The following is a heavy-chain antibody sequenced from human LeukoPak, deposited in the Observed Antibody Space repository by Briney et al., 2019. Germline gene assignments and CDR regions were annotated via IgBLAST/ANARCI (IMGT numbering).Heavy chain of an antibody. D-gene: IGHD6-19*01. CDR1: GFTFSSYA. V-gene: IGHV3-64D*09. J-gene: IGHJ4*02. CDR3: ARGGWSLDY. CDR2: ISSNGGRT. Sequence: SGGSLRLSCSASGFTFSSYAMHWVRQAPGKGLEYVSAISSNGGRTYYASSLRGRFTISRDNSKNTLYLQMSTLRAEDTAVYYCARGGWSLDYWGQGTLVTVSS.